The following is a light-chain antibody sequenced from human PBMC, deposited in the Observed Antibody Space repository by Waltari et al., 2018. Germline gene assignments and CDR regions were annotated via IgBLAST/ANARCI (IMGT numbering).Light chain of an antibody. J-gene: IGKJ1*01. CDR1: QTVSSSY. Sequence: EVVLTQSPGTLSLSPGERATLSCRASQTVSSSYLAWYQHTPGQAPRILIYGASSRATGIPVRFSGSGSGTNFTLTNSRLETEDVAVNYCKQYGNSLWTFGQGTKVEIK. CDR2: GAS. V-gene: IGKV3-20*01. CDR3: KQYGNSLWT.